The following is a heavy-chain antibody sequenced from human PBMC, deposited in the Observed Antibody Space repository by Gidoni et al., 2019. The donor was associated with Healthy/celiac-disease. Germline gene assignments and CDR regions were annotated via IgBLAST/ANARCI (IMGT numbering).Heavy chain of an antibody. V-gene: IGHV4-59*01. CDR2: IYYSGST. J-gene: IGHJ6*03. D-gene: IGHD3-3*01. CDR1: GGSISSYY. CDR3: ARLYYDFWSGSTEYYYYYYMDV. Sequence: QVQLQASGPGLVKPSETLSLTCTVSGGSISSYYWSWLRQPPGKGLEWIGYIYYSGSTNYNPSLKRRVTISVDTSKNQCSLKLSSVNAADTAVYDCARLYYDFWSGSTEYYYYYYMDVWGKGTTVTVSS.